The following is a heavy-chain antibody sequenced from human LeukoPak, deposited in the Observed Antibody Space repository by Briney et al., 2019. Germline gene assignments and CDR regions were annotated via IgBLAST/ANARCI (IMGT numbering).Heavy chain of an antibody. D-gene: IGHD1-26*01. V-gene: IGHV4-39*07. CDR1: GGSISSSSYY. CDR3: AREVGGATRIDY. J-gene: IGHJ4*02. CDR2: IYYSGST. Sequence: PSETLSLTCTVSGGSISSSSYYWGWIRRPPGKGLEWIGSIYYSGSTYYNPSLKSRVTISVDTSKNQFSLKLSSVTAADTAVYYCAREVGGATRIDYWGQGTLVTVSS.